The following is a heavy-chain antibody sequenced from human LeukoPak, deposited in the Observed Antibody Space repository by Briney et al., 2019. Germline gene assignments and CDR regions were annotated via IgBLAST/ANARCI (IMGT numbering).Heavy chain of an antibody. CDR1: GFTFSSYA. J-gene: IGHJ4*02. CDR3: AKAPKGYSSSWYDC. D-gene: IGHD6-13*01. Sequence: GGSLRLSCAASGFTFSSYAMSWVRQAPGKGPEWVSAISGSGGSTYYADSVKGRFTISRDNSKNTLYLQMNSLRAEDTAVYYCAKAPKGYSSSWYDCWGQGTLVTVSS. CDR2: ISGSGGST. V-gene: IGHV3-23*01.